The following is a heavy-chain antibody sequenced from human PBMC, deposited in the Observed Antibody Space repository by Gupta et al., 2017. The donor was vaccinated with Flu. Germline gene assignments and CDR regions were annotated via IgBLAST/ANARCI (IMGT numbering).Heavy chain of an antibody. CDR2: VYETGTT. CDR1: GASIRKSNYY. Sequence: QLQLQESGPGLVKPSETLSLTCTVSGASIRKSNYYWGWVRQSPRMGLEWIGSVYETGTTYYNPSLKSRVTMSLDTSKNQFSLKLTSVTAADTAVYFCTRLRGIAVDYFDHWGQGTLATVSS. CDR3: TRLRGIAVDYFDH. J-gene: IGHJ4*02. V-gene: IGHV4-39*01. D-gene: IGHD1-1*01.